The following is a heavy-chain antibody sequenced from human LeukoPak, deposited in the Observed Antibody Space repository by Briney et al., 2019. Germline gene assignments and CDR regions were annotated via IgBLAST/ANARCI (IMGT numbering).Heavy chain of an antibody. CDR3: ARRAGAYSHPYDY. D-gene: IGHD4/OR15-4a*01. V-gene: IGHV3-33*08. CDR1: GFTFSSYS. J-gene: IGHJ4*02. Sequence: GGSLRLSCAASGFTFSSYSMNWVRQAPGKGLEWVAFIRYDGSNKYYADSVKGRFTISRDNSKNTLYLQMNSLRAEDTAVYYCARRAGAYSHPYDYWGQGTLVTVSS. CDR2: IRYDGSNK.